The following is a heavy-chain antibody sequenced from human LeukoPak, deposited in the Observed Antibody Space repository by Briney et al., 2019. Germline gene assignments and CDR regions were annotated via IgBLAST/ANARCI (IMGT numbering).Heavy chain of an antibody. CDR2: ISSGSSYI. J-gene: IGHJ4*02. V-gene: IGHV3-21*01. CDR3: ARDRAREIDY. Sequence: GGSLRLSCAASGFTFSSYSMNWVRQAPGKGLEWVSSISSGSSYIYYTDSVKGRFTISRDNAKNSLYLQVNSLRAEGTAVYYCARDRAREIDYRGQGTLVTVSS. CDR1: GFTFSSYS.